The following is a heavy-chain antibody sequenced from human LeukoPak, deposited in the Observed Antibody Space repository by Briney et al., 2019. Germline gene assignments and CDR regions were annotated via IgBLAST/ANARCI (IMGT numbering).Heavy chain of an antibody. D-gene: IGHD2-2*01. CDR3: ARMDNCSSTSCYLDY. V-gene: IGHV2-70*18. Sequence: TLSLTCTVSGGSISSYYWSWIRQPPGKGLEWLALIDWDDDKYYSTSLKTRLTISKDTSKNQVVLTMTNMDPVDTATYYCARMDNCSSTSCYLDYWGQGTLVTVSS. J-gene: IGHJ4*02. CDR1: GGSISSYYW. CDR2: IDWDDDK.